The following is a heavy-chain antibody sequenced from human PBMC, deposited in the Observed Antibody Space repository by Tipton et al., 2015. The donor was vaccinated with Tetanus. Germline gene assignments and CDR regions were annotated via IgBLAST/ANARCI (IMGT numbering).Heavy chain of an antibody. V-gene: IGHV5-51*01. Sequence: QLVQSGAEVKKPGESLKISCKGSGDSFSTYWIGWVRQMPGKGLEWMGIIYPDDSDTRYSPSFQGQVTISADKSISTVYLQWSSRTASDSTMYYCARGSGRYTYYYGMDCGGQGIRVSVSS. CDR3: ARGSGRYTYYYGMDC. CDR2: IYPDDSDT. J-gene: IGHJ6*02. CDR1: GDSFSTYW. D-gene: IGHD6-19*01.